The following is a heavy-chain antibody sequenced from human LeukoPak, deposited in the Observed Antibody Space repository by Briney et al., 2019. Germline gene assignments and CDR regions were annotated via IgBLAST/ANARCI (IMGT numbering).Heavy chain of an antibody. Sequence: NPGGSLRLSCAASGFTFSSYSMNWVRQAPGKGLEWVSSISSSSSYIYYADSVKGRFTISRDNAKNSLYLQMNSLRAEDTAVYYCARDLAVVVAATQGVWGKGTTVTVSS. J-gene: IGHJ6*04. D-gene: IGHD2-15*01. CDR3: ARDLAVVVAATQGV. V-gene: IGHV3-21*01. CDR1: GFTFSSYS. CDR2: ISSSSSYI.